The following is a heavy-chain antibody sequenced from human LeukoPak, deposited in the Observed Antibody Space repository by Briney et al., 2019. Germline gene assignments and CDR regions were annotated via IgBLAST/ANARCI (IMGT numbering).Heavy chain of an antibody. CDR3: ARVLGLLDLIDY. Sequence: ASVKVSCKASGYTFTGYYMHWVRQAPGQGLEWMGWINPNSGGTNYAQKFQGRVTMTRDTSISTAYMELSRLRSDDTAVYYCARVLGLLDLIDYWGQGTQVTVSS. J-gene: IGHJ4*02. D-gene: IGHD3-3*01. CDR2: INPNSGGT. CDR1: GYTFTGYY. V-gene: IGHV1-2*02.